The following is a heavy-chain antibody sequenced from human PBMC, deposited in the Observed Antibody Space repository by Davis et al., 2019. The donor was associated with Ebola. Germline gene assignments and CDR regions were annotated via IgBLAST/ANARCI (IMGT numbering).Heavy chain of an antibody. D-gene: IGHD5-18*01. CDR3: ARRDTALDPDAFDI. CDR2: IYYSGST. J-gene: IGHJ3*02. Sequence: MPSETLSLTCTVSGGSISSYYWSWIRQAPGKGLEWLAYIYYSGSTNYNPSLKSRVTISVDTSKNQFSVKLNSVTAADTAVYYCARRDTALDPDAFDIWGQGTLVTVSS. V-gene: IGHV4-59*01. CDR1: GGSISSYY.